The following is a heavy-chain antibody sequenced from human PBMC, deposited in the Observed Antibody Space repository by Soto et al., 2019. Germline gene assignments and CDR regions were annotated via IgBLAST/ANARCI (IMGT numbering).Heavy chain of an antibody. CDR3: TRGITLGGVIVDGFDY. Sequence: GGSLRLSCTASGFTFGDYAMSWVRQAPGKGLEWVGFIRSKAYGGTTEYAASVKGRFTISRDDSKSIAYLQMNSLKTEDTAVYYCTRGITLGGVIVDGFDYWGQGTLVTVSS. D-gene: IGHD3-16*02. CDR1: GFTFGDYA. J-gene: IGHJ4*02. CDR2: IRSKAYGGTT. V-gene: IGHV3-49*04.